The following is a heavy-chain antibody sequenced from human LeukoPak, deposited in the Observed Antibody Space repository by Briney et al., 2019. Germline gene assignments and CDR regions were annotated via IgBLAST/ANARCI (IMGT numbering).Heavy chain of an antibody. V-gene: IGHV3-30*04. CDR2: ISYGGTNK. CDR1: GPTFSSYD. D-gene: IGHD5-18*01. J-gene: IGHJ4*02. Sequence: GRSLRPSCAASGPTFSSYDMHWVSQAPGKWREWVAVISYGGTNKDYADSVKVRFTISRDNSKNTLYLQMNSLRVEDTAVYFCARDLRGYSYGHGDYWGQGTLVTVSS. CDR3: ARDLRGYSYGHGDY.